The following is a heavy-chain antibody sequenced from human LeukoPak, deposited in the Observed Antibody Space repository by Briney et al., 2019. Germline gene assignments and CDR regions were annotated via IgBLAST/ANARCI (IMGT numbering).Heavy chain of an antibody. CDR1: GFTFSSYS. Sequence: GGSLRLSCAASGFTFSSYSMNWVRQAPGKGLEWVSFISTSSAYIFYADSVKGRFTISRDNAKNSLYLQMDGLRAEDTAVYYCARDPGDYYGSGSSDAFDIWGQGTMVTVSS. CDR3: ARDPGDYYGSGSSDAFDI. J-gene: IGHJ3*02. CDR2: ISTSSAYI. D-gene: IGHD3-10*01. V-gene: IGHV3-21*01.